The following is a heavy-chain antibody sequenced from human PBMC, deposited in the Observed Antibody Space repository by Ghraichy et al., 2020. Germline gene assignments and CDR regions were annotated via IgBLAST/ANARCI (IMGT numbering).Heavy chain of an antibody. Sequence: SETLSLTCTVSGGSISTYHWSWIRQPPGKGLEWLGYIYYDGYSNCIPSLKSRLTFSIDRLKNQFSLNLKSVTAADTAVYYCARVNGWYFDLWGRGTLVTVSS. CDR3: ARVNGWYFDL. J-gene: IGHJ2*01. CDR1: GGSISTYH. CDR2: IYYDGYS. V-gene: IGHV4-59*01. D-gene: IGHD1-1*01.